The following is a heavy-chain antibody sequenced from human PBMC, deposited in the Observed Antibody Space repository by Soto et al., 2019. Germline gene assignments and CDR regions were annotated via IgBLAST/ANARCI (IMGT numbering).Heavy chain of an antibody. CDR1: GFTVSRNY. Sequence: EVQLMESGGGLVQPGGSLRLSCAASGFTVSRNYMNWVRQAPGKGLEWVSDLYTGGSSYYADSVKGRFTISRDNAKNMVYLQMNSLRTADPAGYYCARDARWLRFVSDLWGQGTQVTVSS. V-gene: IGHV3-53*04. CDR2: LYTGGSS. CDR3: ARDARWLRFVSDL. J-gene: IGHJ3*01. D-gene: IGHD5-12*01.